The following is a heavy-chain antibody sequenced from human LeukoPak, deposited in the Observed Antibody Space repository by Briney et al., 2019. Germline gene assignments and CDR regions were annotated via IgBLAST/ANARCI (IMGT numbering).Heavy chain of an antibody. CDR2: ISSSTGYI. J-gene: IGHJ4*02. D-gene: IGHD2-2*01. CDR3: ARVGGYCSSTSCQWGLYYFDY. CDR1: GFTFSSSA. Sequence: PGGSLRLSCAASGFTFSSSAMNWVRQAPGKGLEWVSSISSSTGYINYADSVKGRFTISRDNAKNSLYLQMNSLRSEDTAVYYCARVGGYCSSTSCQWGLYYFDYWGQGTLVTVSS. V-gene: IGHV3-21*04.